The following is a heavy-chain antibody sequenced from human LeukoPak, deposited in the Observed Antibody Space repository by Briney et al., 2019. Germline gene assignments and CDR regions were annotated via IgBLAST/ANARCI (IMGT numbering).Heavy chain of an antibody. J-gene: IGHJ6*02. Sequence: SETLSLTCTVSGGSISSYYWSWIRQPPGKGLEWVGYIYYSGSTNYNPSLKSRVTISVGTSKNQFSLKLSSVTAADTAVYYCARDLSGPSYYYYGMDVWGQGTTVTVSS. D-gene: IGHD3-3*01. V-gene: IGHV4-59*01. CDR2: IYYSGST. CDR1: GGSISSYY. CDR3: ARDLSGPSYYYYGMDV.